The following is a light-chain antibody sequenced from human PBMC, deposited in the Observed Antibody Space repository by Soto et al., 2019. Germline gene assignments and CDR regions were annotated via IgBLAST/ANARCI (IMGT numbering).Light chain of an antibody. V-gene: IGLV4-69*01. CDR1: SGHSSNV. CDR3: QTWSAGVRV. Sequence: QLVLTQSPSASASLGASVKLTCTLSSGHSSNVIAWHQQQPEKGPRYLMKLNSDGSHSKGDGIPDRFSGSSSGTERYLTISSLLSEDEADYYCQTWSAGVRVFGGGTKVTVL. J-gene: IGLJ3*02. CDR2: LNSDGSH.